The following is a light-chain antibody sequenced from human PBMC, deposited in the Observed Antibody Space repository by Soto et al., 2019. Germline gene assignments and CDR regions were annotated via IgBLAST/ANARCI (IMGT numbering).Light chain of an antibody. CDR1: QVISNY. CDR3: QKYNSARALT. J-gene: IGKJ4*01. V-gene: IGKV1-27*01. CDR2: AAS. Sequence: DIQITQSPSSLSAAVGDRFTITCLASQVISNYLAWYQQKPGKVPKLLIYAASTLQSGVPSRFSGSGSGTDFTLTISSLQPEDVATYYCQKYNSARALTFGGGTKVDIK.